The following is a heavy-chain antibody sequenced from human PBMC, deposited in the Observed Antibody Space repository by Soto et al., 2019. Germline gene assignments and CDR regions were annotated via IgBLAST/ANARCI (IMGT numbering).Heavy chain of an antibody. Sequence: AGGSLRLSCAASGFTFSSYAMSWVRQAPGKGLEWVSAISGSGGSTYYADSVKGRFTISRDNSKNTLYLQMNSLRAEDTAVYYCAKVTPPGYYYYGMDVWGQGTTVTVSS. J-gene: IGHJ6*02. D-gene: IGHD1-1*01. CDR1: GFTFSSYA. V-gene: IGHV3-23*01. CDR3: AKVTPPGYYYYGMDV. CDR2: ISGSGGST.